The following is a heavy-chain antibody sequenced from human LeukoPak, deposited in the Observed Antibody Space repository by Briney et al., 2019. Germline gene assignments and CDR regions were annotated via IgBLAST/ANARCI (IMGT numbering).Heavy chain of an antibody. D-gene: IGHD3-3*01. V-gene: IGHV4-39*07. CDR1: GDSISSSSSY. CDR2: IYYSGST. CDR3: ARGLASGYPPVPFDS. J-gene: IGHJ4*02. Sequence: PSETLSLTCTVSGDSISSSSSYWGWIRQPPGEGLEWIGSIYYSGSTYYNTSLKSRVIISADTSKVQFSLTLSSVTAADTAVYYCARGLASGYPPVPFDSWGQGTLVTVSS.